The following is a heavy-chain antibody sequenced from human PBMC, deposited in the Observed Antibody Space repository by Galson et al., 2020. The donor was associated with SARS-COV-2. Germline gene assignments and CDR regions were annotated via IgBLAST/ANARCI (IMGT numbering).Heavy chain of an antibody. CDR1: GLTFSNTE. D-gene: IGHD7-27*01. CDR2: ISMSGITI. Sequence: GESLKISCAASGLTFSNTEMNWVRQAPGKALEWLSYISMSGITIYYADSVKGRFTISRDNAENSLYLQMNSLRAEDTGIYYCATGDVWFESWGQGTLVTVSS. J-gene: IGHJ5*01. CDR3: ATGDVWFES. V-gene: IGHV3-48*03.